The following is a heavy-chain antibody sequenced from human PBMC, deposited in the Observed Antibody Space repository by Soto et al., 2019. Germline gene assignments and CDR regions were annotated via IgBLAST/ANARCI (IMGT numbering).Heavy chain of an antibody. CDR1: GGSFSGYY. V-gene: IGHV4-34*01. Sequence: PSETLSLTCAVYGGSFSGYYWNWIRQPPGKGLEWIGEINHSGSTNYNPSLKSRVTISVDTSKNQFSLKLSSVTAADTAVYYCARHVATMIVVAPYYFDCWGQGNLVTSPQ. CDR3: ARHVATMIVVAPYYFDC. D-gene: IGHD3-22*01. J-gene: IGHJ4*02. CDR2: INHSGST.